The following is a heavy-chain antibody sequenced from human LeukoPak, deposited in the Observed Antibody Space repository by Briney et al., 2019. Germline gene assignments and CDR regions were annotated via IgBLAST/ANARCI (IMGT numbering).Heavy chain of an antibody. Sequence: GGSLRLSCAASGFTFSRYAMHWVRQAPGKGLVWVSRLGADGSGTNYADSVKGRFTISRDNAKNTVYLQMSSLRAEDTAVYYCARDGYTGPRTAYLDHWGQGTLVTVSS. J-gene: IGHJ4*01. D-gene: IGHD1-26*01. CDR3: ARDGYTGPRTAYLDH. CDR1: GFTFSRYA. V-gene: IGHV3-74*01. CDR2: LGADGSGT.